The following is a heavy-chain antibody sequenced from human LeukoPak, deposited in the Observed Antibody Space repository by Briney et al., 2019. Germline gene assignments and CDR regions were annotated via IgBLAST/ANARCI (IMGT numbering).Heavy chain of an antibody. D-gene: IGHD2-2*01. CDR3: ARIDDEYQLNY. J-gene: IGHJ4*02. Sequence: ASVKVSCKASGGTFSSYAISWVRQAPGQGLEWMGGIIPIFGTANYAQKFQGRVTIAADESTSTAYMELSSLRSEDTAVYYCARIDDEYQLNYWGQGTLVTVSS. CDR1: GGTFSSYA. CDR2: IIPIFGTA. V-gene: IGHV1-69*01.